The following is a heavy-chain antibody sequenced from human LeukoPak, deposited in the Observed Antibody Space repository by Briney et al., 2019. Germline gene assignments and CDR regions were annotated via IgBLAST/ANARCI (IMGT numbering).Heavy chain of an antibody. CDR1: GFTFTSYA. CDR3: AKDRDVWSVFI. V-gene: IGHV3-23*01. CDR2: ISSSSDNT. D-gene: IGHD3-3*01. Sequence: GGSLRLSCAASGFTFTSYAMGWVRQAPGKGLEWVTTISSSSDNTYYADSVKGRFTVSRDISKNTLYLQMNSLRADDTAVYYCAKDRDVWSVFIWGQGTLVTVSS. J-gene: IGHJ4*02.